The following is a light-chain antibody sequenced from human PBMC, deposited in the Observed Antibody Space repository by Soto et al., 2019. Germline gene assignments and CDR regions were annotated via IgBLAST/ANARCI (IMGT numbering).Light chain of an antibody. CDR3: QQYNNWLPIT. CDR1: QSVSSSY. V-gene: IGKV3D-15*01. J-gene: IGKJ5*01. Sequence: EIVLTQSPGTLSLSPGERATLSCRAGQSVSSSYLAWYQQKPGQAPRLLIYGASSRATGIPARFSGSGSGTEFTLTISSLQSEDFAVYYCQQYNNWLPITFGQGTRLEIK. CDR2: GAS.